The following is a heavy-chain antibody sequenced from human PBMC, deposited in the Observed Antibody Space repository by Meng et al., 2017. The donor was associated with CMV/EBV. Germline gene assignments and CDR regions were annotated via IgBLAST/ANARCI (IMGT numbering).Heavy chain of an antibody. D-gene: IGHD2-2*01. J-gene: IGHJ4*02. CDR2: ISYDGSNK. V-gene: IGHV3-30*04. Sequence: GGSLRLSCAASGFTFSSYAMHWVRQATGKGLEWVAVISYDGSNKYYADSVKGRFTISRDNSKNTLYLQMNSLRAEDTAVYYCARDPLCGALDYWGQGTLVTVSS. CDR3: ARDPLCGALDY. CDR1: GFTFSSYA.